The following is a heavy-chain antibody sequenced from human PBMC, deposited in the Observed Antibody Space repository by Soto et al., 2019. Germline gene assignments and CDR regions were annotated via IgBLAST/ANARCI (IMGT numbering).Heavy chain of an antibody. CDR2: ISAYNGNT. CDR3: AKNYYCLTGYYVLPPDAFDI. Sequence: GASVKVSCKASGYTFTSYGISWVRQAPGQGLEWMGWISAYNGNTNYAQKLQGRVTMTTDTSTSTAYMELRSLRSDDTAVYYGAKNYYCLTGYYVLPPDAFDIWGQGTMVTVSS. CDR1: GYTFTSYG. V-gene: IGHV1-18*01. D-gene: IGHD3-9*01. J-gene: IGHJ3*02.